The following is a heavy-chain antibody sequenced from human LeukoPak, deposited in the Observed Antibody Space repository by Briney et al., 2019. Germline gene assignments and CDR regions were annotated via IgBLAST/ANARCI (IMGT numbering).Heavy chain of an antibody. CDR2: VYYSGST. V-gene: IGHV4-61*01. D-gene: IGHD3-22*01. CDR3: VREAATDYYDSSGYYRQTEVFDA. CDR1: GGSVRSDSYY. Sequence: SETLSLTRTVSGGSVRSDSYYWSWIRQPPGKGLEWIGYVYYSGSTNYNPSLKSRVTISVDTSKNQFTLKLRSVTAADTAVYYCVREAATDYYDSSGYYRQTEVFDAWGQGTMVTVSS. J-gene: IGHJ3*01.